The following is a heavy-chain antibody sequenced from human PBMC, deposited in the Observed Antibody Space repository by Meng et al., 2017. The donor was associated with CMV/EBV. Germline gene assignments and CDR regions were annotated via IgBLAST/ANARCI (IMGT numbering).Heavy chain of an antibody. CDR1: GYTFTSYG. J-gene: IGHJ4*02. V-gene: IGHV1-18*01. Sequence: ASVKVSCKASGYTFTSYGISWVRQAPGQGLEWMGWIIAYNGNTNYAQKLQGRVTMTTDTSTSTAYMELRSLRSDETAVYYCARGDTVTTGGGFEAHRGGLFDYWGQGTLVTVSS. CDR3: ARGDTVTTGGGFEAHRGGLFDY. D-gene: IGHD4-11*01. CDR2: IIAYNGNT.